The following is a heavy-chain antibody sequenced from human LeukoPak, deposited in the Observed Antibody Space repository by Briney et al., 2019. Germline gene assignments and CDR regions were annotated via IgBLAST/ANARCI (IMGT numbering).Heavy chain of an antibody. CDR1: SPDISSSSYD. Sequence: SETLSLTSTVSSPDISSSSYDWGGIRQPPGKVVEMFASIYYSGSTFYNPSLKSRVPIAVDTSKSHFSRKLSSVSAADTDVYYCARHAMVYTAMVVYNWFDPWGQGTLVTVSS. D-gene: IGHD5-18*01. CDR3: ARHAMVYTAMVVYNWFDP. J-gene: IGHJ5*02. CDR2: IYYSGST. V-gene: IGHV4-39*01.